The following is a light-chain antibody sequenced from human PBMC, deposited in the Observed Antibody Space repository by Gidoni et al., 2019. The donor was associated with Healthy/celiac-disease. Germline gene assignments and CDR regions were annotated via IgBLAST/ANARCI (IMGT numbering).Light chain of an antibody. CDR1: QSVSSN. V-gene: IGKV3-15*01. CDR2: GAS. CDR3: QQYNNWPPWT. Sequence: EIVLTPSPATLSVSPGETATLSCRASQSVSSNLAWYQQKPGQAPRLLNYGASTRATGIPARFSGSGSGKEFTLTIRRLQSEDVAVYYCQQYNNWPPWTFGQGTKVEIK. J-gene: IGKJ1*01.